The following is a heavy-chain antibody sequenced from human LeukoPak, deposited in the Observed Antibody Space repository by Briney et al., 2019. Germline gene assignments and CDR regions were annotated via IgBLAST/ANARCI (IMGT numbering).Heavy chain of an antibody. J-gene: IGHJ5*02. V-gene: IGHV3-48*03. CDR2: ISSSGSSI. CDR3: AKAFAYGDQFFDP. CDR1: GFTFSTYE. D-gene: IGHD4-17*01. Sequence: PGGSLRLSCAASGFTFSTYEMNWVRQAPGKGLEWVSYISSSGSSIYYADSVKGRFTISRDNAKNSLYLQMNSLTPEDTAVYFCAKAFAYGDQFFDPWGQGTLVTVSS.